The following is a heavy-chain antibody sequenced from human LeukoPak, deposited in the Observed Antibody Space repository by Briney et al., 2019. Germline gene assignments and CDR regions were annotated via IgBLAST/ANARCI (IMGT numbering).Heavy chain of an antibody. D-gene: IGHD3-16*01. CDR3: ARRWGGLASPPIY. Sequence: PSETLSLTCTVSGGSISSSSYYWGWIRQPPGKGLEWIGSIYYSGSTYYNPSLKSRVTISVDTSKNQFSLKLSSVTAADTAVYYYARRWGGLASPPIYWGQGTLVTVST. J-gene: IGHJ4*02. V-gene: IGHV4-39*01. CDR1: GGSISSSSYY. CDR2: IYYSGST.